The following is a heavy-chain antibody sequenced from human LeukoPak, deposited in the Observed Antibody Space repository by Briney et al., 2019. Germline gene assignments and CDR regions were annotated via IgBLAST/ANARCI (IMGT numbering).Heavy chain of an antibody. CDR1: GDSISTSSYY. D-gene: IGHD4-17*01. Sequence: NPSETLSLTCSVSGDSISTSSYYWSWIRQPAGKGLEWIGRIYTSGSTNYNPSLKSRVTMSVDTSKNQFSLKLSSVTAADTAVYYCAREGFYGDYMDVWGKGTTVTISS. V-gene: IGHV4-61*02. J-gene: IGHJ6*03. CDR3: AREGFYGDYMDV. CDR2: IYTSGST.